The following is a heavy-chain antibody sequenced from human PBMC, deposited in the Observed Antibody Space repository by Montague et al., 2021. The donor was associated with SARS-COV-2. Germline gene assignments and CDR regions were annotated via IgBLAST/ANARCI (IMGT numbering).Heavy chain of an antibody. D-gene: IGHD4-17*01. CDR1: GDSISSSTYY. J-gene: IGHJ4*02. Sequence: SETLSPTCTVAGDSISSSTYYWGWVRQPPGKGLEWIGSFFYNGATHYNPSLKSRVTISVDTSKNQFSLKLNSVTAADTAVYYCARCRLRNLCDYWGQGTLVTASA. CDR3: ARCRLRNLCDY. CDR2: FFYNGAT. V-gene: IGHV4-39*01.